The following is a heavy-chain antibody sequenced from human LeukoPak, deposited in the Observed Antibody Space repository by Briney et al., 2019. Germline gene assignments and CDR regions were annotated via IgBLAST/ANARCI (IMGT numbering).Heavy chain of an antibody. CDR1: GFTFSNYN. D-gene: IGHD2-8*02. V-gene: IGHV3-21*01. Sequence: PGESLRLSCAASGFTFSNYNMNWVRQAPGKGLEWVSSISSSSSYIYYADSVKGRFTISRDNTKNSLYLQMNSLRAEDTAVYYCARDSPYGTAGYWGQGTLVTVSS. CDR3: ARDSPYGTAGY. J-gene: IGHJ4*02. CDR2: ISSSSSYI.